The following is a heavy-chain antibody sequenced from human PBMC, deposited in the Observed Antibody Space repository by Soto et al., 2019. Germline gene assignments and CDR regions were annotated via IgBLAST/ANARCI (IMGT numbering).Heavy chain of an antibody. Sequence: XETLSLTCTVAGCSISSYYWSWIRQPAGKGLDWIGRIYTSGSTNYNPSLKSRVTMSVDTSKNQFSLKLSSVTAADTAVYYCARDIVVVPAAPGARSRDYYYYGMDVWGQGPTVTVSS. V-gene: IGHV4-4*07. CDR1: GCSISSYY. CDR2: IYTSGST. CDR3: ARDIVVVPAAPGARSRDYYYYGMDV. D-gene: IGHD2-2*01. J-gene: IGHJ6*02.